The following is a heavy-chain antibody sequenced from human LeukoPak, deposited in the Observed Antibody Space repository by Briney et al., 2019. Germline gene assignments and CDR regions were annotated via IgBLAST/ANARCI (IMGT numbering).Heavy chain of an antibody. V-gene: IGHV4-4*07. CDR1: GGSISSYY. CDR3: ARGDDSSGYHY. Sequence: TSETLSLTCTVSGGSISSYYWSWIRQPAGKGLEWIGRIYTSGSTNYNPSLKSRVTMSVDTSKNQFSPRLSSVTAADTAVYYCARGDDSSGYHYWGQGTLVTVSS. CDR2: IYTSGST. D-gene: IGHD3-22*01. J-gene: IGHJ4*02.